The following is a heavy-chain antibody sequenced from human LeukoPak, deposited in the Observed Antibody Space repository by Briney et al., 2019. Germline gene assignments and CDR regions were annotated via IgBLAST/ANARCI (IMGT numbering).Heavy chain of an antibody. J-gene: IGHJ4*02. CDR1: GFTFSSYA. CDR3: AKGEGATESY. D-gene: IGHD1-26*01. CDR2: SSGSGGST. V-gene: IGHV3-23*01. Sequence: GGSLRLSCAASGFTFSSYAMSWVRQAPGKGLEWVSASSGSGGSTYYADSVKGRFTSSRDNSTNTLYRQMNSLRAEDTAVYYCAKGEGATESYWGQGPLVTVSS.